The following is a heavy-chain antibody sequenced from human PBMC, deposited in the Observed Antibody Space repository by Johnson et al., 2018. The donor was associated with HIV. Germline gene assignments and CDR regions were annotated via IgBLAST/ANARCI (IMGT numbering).Heavy chain of an antibody. CDR3: ARDTSWSDTGSIDAFDI. J-gene: IGHJ3*02. Sequence: EVQLVESGGGVVQPGRSLRLSCAASGFTFSSYDMHWVRQATGKGLEWVSAIGTAGDTYYPGSVKGRFTISRENAKNSLYLQMNSLRAEDTALYFCARDTSWSDTGSIDAFDIWGQGTMVTVSS. D-gene: IGHD1-14*01. CDR2: IGTAGDT. CDR1: GFTFSSYD. V-gene: IGHV3-13*01.